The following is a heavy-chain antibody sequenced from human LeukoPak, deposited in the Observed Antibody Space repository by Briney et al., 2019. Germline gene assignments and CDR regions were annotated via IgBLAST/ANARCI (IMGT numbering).Heavy chain of an antibody. J-gene: IGHJ6*03. CDR1: GGSISSSSYY. D-gene: IGHD3-22*01. Sequence: SETLSLTCTVSGGSISSSSYYWGWIRQPPGKGLEWIGSIYYSGSTYYNPSLKSRVTISVDTSRNQFSLKLSSVTAADTAVYYCARLLYYYDSSGRTDYYYYMDVWGKGTTVTVSS. CDR2: IYYSGST. CDR3: ARLLYYYDSSGRTDYYYYMDV. V-gene: IGHV4-39*07.